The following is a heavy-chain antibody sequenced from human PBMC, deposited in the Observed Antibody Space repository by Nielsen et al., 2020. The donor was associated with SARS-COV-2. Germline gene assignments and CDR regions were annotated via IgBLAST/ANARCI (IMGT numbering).Heavy chain of an antibody. Sequence: GESLKISCAASGFTFSSYWMSWVRQAPGKGLEWVAYISSSGSTIYYADSVKGRFTISRDNAKNSLYLQMNSLRAEDTAVYYCARKDSSQDYWGQGTLVTVSS. D-gene: IGHD6-13*01. J-gene: IGHJ4*02. CDR3: ARKDSSQDY. CDR1: GFTFSSYW. CDR2: ISSSGSTI. V-gene: IGHV3-48*04.